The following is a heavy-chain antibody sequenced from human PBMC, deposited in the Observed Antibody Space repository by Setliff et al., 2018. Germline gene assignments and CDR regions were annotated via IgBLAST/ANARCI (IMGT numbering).Heavy chain of an antibody. Sequence: ASVKVSCKASGYTFTNYYINWVRRAPGQGLEWMGIINPRAGTTSYAQKLHGRVTMTRDTSTNTVYMELSSLRSEDKAVYYCARGGSPDCSTAGCRYGDYVYWGPGTQVTVSS. CDR3: ARGGSPDCSTAGCRYGDYVY. D-gene: IGHD2-2*01. CDR1: GYTFTNYY. V-gene: IGHV1-46*03. J-gene: IGHJ4*02. CDR2: INPRAGTT.